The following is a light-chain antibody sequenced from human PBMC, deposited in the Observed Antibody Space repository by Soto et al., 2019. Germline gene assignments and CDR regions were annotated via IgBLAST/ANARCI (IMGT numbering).Light chain of an antibody. CDR2: DAS. CDR3: QHYNTWPWT. J-gene: IGKJ1*01. CDR1: QSVSSY. V-gene: IGKV3-11*01. Sequence: IVLTQSPATLSLSPWERATLSCRASQSVSSYLAWYQQKPGQAPRFLIYDASNRATGIPARFSGSGSGTDFTLTISSLEPEDFAVYYCQHYNTWPWTFGQGTKVDIK.